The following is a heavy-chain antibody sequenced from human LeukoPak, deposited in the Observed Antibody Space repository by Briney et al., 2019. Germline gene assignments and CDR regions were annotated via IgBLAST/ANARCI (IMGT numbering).Heavy chain of an antibody. D-gene: IGHD3-16*02. Sequence: ASVKVSCKASGYTFTSYGISWVRQAPGQGLEWMGWISAYNGNTNYAQKLQGRVTMTTDTSTSTAYMELRSLRSDDTAVYYCARCYDYVWGSYRSPPGYWGQGTLVTVSS. V-gene: IGHV1-18*01. J-gene: IGHJ4*02. CDR2: ISAYNGNT. CDR3: ARCYDYVWGSYRSPPGY. CDR1: GYTFTSYG.